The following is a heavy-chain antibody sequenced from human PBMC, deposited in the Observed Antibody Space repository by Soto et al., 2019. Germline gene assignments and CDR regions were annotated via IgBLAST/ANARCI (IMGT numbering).Heavy chain of an antibody. CDR2: ISYDGSNK. J-gene: IGHJ4*02. CDR3: AKDCSGGSCYLDS. CDR1: GFTFSSYG. V-gene: IGHV3-30*18. Sequence: QVQLVESGGGVVQPGRSLRLSCAASGFTFSSYGMHWVRQAPGKGLEWVAVISYDGSNKYYADSVKGRFTITRDNSKNSLYLQMNSLRAEDTAVYYCAKDCSGGSCYLDSWGQGTLVTVSS. D-gene: IGHD2-15*01.